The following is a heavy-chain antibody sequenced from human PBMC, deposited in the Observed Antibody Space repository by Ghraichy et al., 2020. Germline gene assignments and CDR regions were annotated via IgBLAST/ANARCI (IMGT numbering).Heavy chain of an antibody. J-gene: IGHJ4*02. CDR1: AVSISTYY. CDR2: IYYRGGT. Sequence: SETLSLTCTVSAVSISTYYWCWIRQPPGKGLEWIGCIYYRGGTNYNPSLRSRVAISVDTSMNNFSLKLSSVTAADTAVYYCARTTRYCTGGGCSLPDFWGQGILVTVSS. V-gene: IGHV4-59*08. D-gene: IGHD2-15*01. CDR3: ARTTRYCTGGGCSLPDF.